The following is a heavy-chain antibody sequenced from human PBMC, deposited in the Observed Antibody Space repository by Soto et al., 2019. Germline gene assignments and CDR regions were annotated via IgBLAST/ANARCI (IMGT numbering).Heavy chain of an antibody. J-gene: IGHJ2*01. CDR3: ARDPLWGTAMVLWYFDL. CDR1: GFTFSSYA. D-gene: IGHD5-18*01. V-gene: IGHV3-30-3*01. Sequence: GGSLRLSCSASGFTFSSYAVHWVRQAPGKGLEWVAVISYDGSNKYYADSVKGRFTISRDNSKNTLYLQMNSLRAEDTAVYYCARDPLWGTAMVLWYFDLWGRGTLVTVSS. CDR2: ISYDGSNK.